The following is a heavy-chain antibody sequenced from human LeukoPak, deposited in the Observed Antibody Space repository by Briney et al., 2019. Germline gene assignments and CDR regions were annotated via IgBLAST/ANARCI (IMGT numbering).Heavy chain of an antibody. CDR1: GGSISSYY. Sequence: SETLSLTCTVSGGSISSYYWGWIRQPAGKGLEWIGRIYTSGSTNYNPSLKSRVTMSVDTSKNQFSLKLSSVTAADTAVYYCAGSPSYYYGSSGSRFGYWGQGTLVTVSS. CDR3: AGSPSYYYGSSGSRFGY. CDR2: IYTSGST. V-gene: IGHV4-4*07. J-gene: IGHJ4*02. D-gene: IGHD3-22*01.